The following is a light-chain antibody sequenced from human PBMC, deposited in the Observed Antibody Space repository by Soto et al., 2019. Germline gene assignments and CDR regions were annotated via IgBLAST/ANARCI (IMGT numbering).Light chain of an antibody. V-gene: IGKV3-11*01. J-gene: IGKJ2*01. Sequence: EIVLTQSPATLSLSPGERATLSCRASQSVSSYLAWYRQKPGQAPRRLIYDASNRATGIPARFSGSGSGTDFTLTISSLEPEDFAVYYCQQRSNWPPTFGQGTKLEIK. CDR2: DAS. CDR3: QQRSNWPPT. CDR1: QSVSSY.